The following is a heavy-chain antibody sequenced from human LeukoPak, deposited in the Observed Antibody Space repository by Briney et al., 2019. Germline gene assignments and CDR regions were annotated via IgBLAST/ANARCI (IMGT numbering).Heavy chain of an antibody. CDR3: VKSPSDGLDV. V-gene: IGHV3-64D*09. CDR2: IFANGHVT. Sequence: GGSLRLSCSASGFTISIHHMHWVRQAPGKGLEYVSTIFANGHVTSYAASVKGRFTTSRDDSKHTVYLQMSSLRPEDTAVYYCVKSPSDGLDVWGQGATVTVSS. CDR1: GFTISIHH. J-gene: IGHJ6*02.